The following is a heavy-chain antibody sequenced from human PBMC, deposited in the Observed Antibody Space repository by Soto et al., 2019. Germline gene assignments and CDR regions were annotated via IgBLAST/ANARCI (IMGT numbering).Heavy chain of an antibody. Sequence: GGSLRLSCAASGFTFDDYAMHWVRQAPGKGLEWVSLISWDGGSTYYADSVKGRFTISRDNSKNSLYLQMNSLRAEDTALYYCAKALADSSCWIYIDYWGQGTLVTVSS. CDR3: AKALADSSCWIYIDY. CDR1: GFTFDDYA. CDR2: ISWDGGST. V-gene: IGHV3-43D*03. D-gene: IGHD6-19*01. J-gene: IGHJ4*02.